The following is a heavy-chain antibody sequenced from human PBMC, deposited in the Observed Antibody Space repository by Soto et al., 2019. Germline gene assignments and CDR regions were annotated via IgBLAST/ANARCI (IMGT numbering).Heavy chain of an antibody. CDR2: ISYDGINK. J-gene: IGHJ5*02. D-gene: IGHD1-26*01. Sequence: PGGSLILSCAASGFTFRGDGMHWVRQAPGKGLEWVAVISYDGINKYYTDSVKGRFTISRDNSKNTLYLQMNSLSTEDTAVYYCARDLPSGILGPTSGSGSGFDPWGQGTLVTVSS. CDR3: ARDLPSGILGPTSGSGSGFDP. CDR1: GFTFRGDG. V-gene: IGHV3-30*03.